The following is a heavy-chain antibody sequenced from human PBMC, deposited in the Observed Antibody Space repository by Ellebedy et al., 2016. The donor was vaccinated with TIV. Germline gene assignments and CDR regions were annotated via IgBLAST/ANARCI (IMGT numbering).Heavy chain of an antibody. CDR3: AKARGVSIGDNYVMDV. D-gene: IGHD6-6*01. V-gene: IGHV3-23*01. J-gene: IGHJ6*02. CDR1: GFTFSSYA. CDR2: ISGSGGST. Sequence: PGGSLRLSCAASGFTFSSYAMSWVRQAPGKGLEWVSGISGSGGSTYHADSVKGRFTISRDNSKKTLYLQMNSLRAEDTAVYYCAKARGVSIGDNYVMDVWGRGTTVTVSS.